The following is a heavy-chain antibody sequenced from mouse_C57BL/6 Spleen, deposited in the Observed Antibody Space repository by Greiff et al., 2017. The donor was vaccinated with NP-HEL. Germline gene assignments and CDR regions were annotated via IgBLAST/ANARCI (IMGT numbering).Heavy chain of an antibody. CDR1: GYTFTSYW. Sequence: QVQLQQPGAELVKPGASVKMSCKASGYTFTSYWITWVKQRPGQGLEWIGDIYPGSGSTNYNEKFKSKATLTVDTSSSTAYMQLSSLTSEDSAVYYGARLMVTRDWFAYWGQGTLVTVSA. D-gene: IGHD2-2*01. CDR2: IYPGSGST. CDR3: ARLMVTRDWFAY. J-gene: IGHJ3*01. V-gene: IGHV1-55*01.